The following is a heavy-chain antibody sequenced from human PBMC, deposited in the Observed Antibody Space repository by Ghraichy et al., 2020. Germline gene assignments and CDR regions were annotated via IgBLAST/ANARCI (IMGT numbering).Heavy chain of an antibody. CDR3: ASRYCSSTTCDAFDI. CDR1: GFTFSRYT. J-gene: IGHJ3*02. V-gene: IGHV3-21*01. CDR2: ISSDSIYT. D-gene: IGHD2-2*01. Sequence: GGSLRLSCAASGFTFSRYTMNWVRQAPGKGLEWVSSISSDSIYTYYADSVKGRFTISRDNAKNSLYLQMNSLRAEDTAVYYCASRYCSSTTCDAFDIWGQGTMLTVSS.